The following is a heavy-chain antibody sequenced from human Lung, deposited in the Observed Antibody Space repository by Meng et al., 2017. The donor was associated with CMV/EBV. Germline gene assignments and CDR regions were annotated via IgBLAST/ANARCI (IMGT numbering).Heavy chain of an antibody. V-gene: IGHV1-18*04. D-gene: IGHD2-15*01. J-gene: IGHJ4*02. CDR2: VSAFNGDT. CDR1: GYKFTTYH. CDR3: ARRPGYDHHDY. Sequence: SVKVSCKASGYKFTTYHLSWVRQAPGQGLEWMGWVSAFNGDTNYVQKFQGRVTMTADTSTSTAYMELRNLTSDDTAVYYCARRPGYDHHDYWGQGTLVTVSS.